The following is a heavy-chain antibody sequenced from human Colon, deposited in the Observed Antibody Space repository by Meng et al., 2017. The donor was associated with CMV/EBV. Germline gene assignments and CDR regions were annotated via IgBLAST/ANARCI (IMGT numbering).Heavy chain of an antibody. CDR2: INPNSGGT. CDR1: GYTFTSYD. J-gene: IGHJ6*02. V-gene: IGHV1-2*02. Sequence: ASVKVSCKASGYTFTSYDINWVRQAPGQGLEWMGWINPNSGGTNYAQKFQGRVTMTRDTSISTAYMELSRLRSDDTAVYYCARAKDAVFGVVITSARNYYGMDVWGQGTTVTVSS. CDR3: ARAKDAVFGVVITSARNYYGMDV. D-gene: IGHD3-3*01.